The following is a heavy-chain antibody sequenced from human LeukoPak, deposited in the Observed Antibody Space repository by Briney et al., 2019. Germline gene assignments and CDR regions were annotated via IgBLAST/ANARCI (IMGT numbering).Heavy chain of an antibody. CDR1: GFTFSSYW. Sequence: GGSLRLSCAASGFTFSSYWMSWVRQAPGKGLEWVANIKQDGSEKYYVDSVKGRFTISRDSAKNSLYLQMNSLRAEDTAVYYCARDIDSSGYYYFDYWGQGTLVTVSS. D-gene: IGHD3-22*01. J-gene: IGHJ4*02. CDR2: IKQDGSEK. V-gene: IGHV3-7*01. CDR3: ARDIDSSGYYYFDY.